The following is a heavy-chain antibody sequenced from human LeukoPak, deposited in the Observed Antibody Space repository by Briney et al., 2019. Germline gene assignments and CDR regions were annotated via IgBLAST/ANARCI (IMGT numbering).Heavy chain of an antibody. CDR2: TRKKAKGYTT. D-gene: IGHD3-10*01. Sequence: GGSLRLSCAASGFTLSDYYMDWVRQAPGQGLEWVARTRKKAKGYTTEYAASVKGRFTISRDDSKNSVDLQMNSLITEDTAVYYCAKNVLLWFGELSYWGQGTLVTVSS. CDR1: GFTLSDYY. V-gene: IGHV3-72*01. CDR3: AKNVLLWFGELSY. J-gene: IGHJ4*02.